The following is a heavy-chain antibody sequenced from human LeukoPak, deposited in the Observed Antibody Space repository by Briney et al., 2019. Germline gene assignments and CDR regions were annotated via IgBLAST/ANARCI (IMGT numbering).Heavy chain of an antibody. V-gene: IGHV3-7*03. CDR2: IKQDGSEK. CDR3: ARDGFGTGSN. CDR1: GLTFSNYW. Sequence: GGSLRLSCAASGLTFSNYWMDWVRQAPGKGLEWVANIKQDGSEKDYVDSVKGRFIISRDNAKNSLYLQMNTLRADDTAVYYCARDGFGTGSNWGQGTLVTVSS. J-gene: IGHJ4*02. D-gene: IGHD3-16*01.